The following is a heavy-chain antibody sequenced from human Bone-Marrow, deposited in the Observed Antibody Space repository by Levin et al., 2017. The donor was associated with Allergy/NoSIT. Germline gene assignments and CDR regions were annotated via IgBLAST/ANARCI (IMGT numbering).Heavy chain of an antibody. J-gene: IGHJ6*02. D-gene: IGHD3-22*01. CDR1: GYTFSSYG. V-gene: IGHV1-18*01. CDR3: ARVLIGDWDV. Sequence: PGGSLRLSCKASGYTFSSYGISWVRQAPGQGLEWMGWMRADNGNINYAQKFQGRLTMTTDTSTSTAYMELRSLRSDDTGVYYCARVLIGDWDVWGQGTTVTVSS. CDR2: MRADNGNI.